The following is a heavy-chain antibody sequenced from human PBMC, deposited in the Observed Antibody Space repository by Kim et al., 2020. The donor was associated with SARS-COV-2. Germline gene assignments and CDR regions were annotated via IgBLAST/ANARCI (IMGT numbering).Heavy chain of an antibody. D-gene: IGHD6-13*01. CDR1: GDSIISGNW. V-gene: IGHV4-4*02. CDR2: TSEDGDT. Sequence: SETLSLTCAVSGDSIISGNWWSWVRQSPGKGLEWIGETSEDGDTNYNPSLKSRFTVSVDKWKNQFFLIMNSVNAADTAIYYCASSSREKRGLDVWGQGTT. J-gene: IGHJ6*02. CDR3: ASSSREKRGLDV.